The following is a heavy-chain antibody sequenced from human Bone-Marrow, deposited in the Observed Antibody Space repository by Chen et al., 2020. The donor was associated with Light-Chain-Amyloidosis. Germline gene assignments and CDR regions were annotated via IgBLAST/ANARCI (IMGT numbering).Heavy chain of an antibody. D-gene: IGHD5-12*01. CDR1: GFTFRTSW. J-gene: IGHJ4*02. Sequence: DVQLLESGGGLVQPGGSLRLSCAASGFTFRTSWMHWVSQAPGKGLVWVSRINPDGTRVDYADSVGGRFTISRDDAKSTVYLQMNSLRAEDTAVYYCSREFTGYDDYWGQGTLVTVSS. CDR3: SREFTGYDDY. CDR2: INPDGTRV. V-gene: IGHV3-74*01.